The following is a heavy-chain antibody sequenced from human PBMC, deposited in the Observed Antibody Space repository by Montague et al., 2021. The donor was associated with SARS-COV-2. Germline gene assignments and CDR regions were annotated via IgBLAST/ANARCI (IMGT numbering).Heavy chain of an antibody. J-gene: IGHJ4*02. D-gene: IGHD2-21*02. CDR1: GFTFTTHW. CDR3: TALRRTDPFDY. V-gene: IGHV3-7*01. CDR2: INEDGSQK. Sequence: SLRLSCAASGFTFTTHWMNWVRQAPGKGLEWVANINEDGSQKYYIDSVNARFTISRDNARNSLFLQMTGLRAEDTAVYYCTALRRTDPFDYWGQGDPVTVSS.